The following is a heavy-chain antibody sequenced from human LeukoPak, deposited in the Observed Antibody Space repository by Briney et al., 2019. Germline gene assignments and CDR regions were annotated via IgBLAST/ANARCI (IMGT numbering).Heavy chain of an antibody. J-gene: IGHJ4*02. CDR2: ISAYNGNT. Sequence: ASVTVSSTASGYTFTSYGISWVRQAPGQGREWMGWISAYNGNTNYSQKLQGRVTMTTDTSTSTAYMELRSLRSDDTAVYYCARELYGSGSPVGYWGQGTLVTVSS. CDR1: GYTFTSYG. D-gene: IGHD3-10*01. CDR3: ARELYGSGSPVGY. V-gene: IGHV1-18*01.